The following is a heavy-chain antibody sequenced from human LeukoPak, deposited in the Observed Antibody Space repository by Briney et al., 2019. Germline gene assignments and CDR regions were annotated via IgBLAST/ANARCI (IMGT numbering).Heavy chain of an antibody. CDR3: ANKVRTRVLSSGPFDY. J-gene: IGHJ4*02. Sequence: PSETLSLTCTVSGGSISSYYWSWIRQPAGKGLEWIGRIYTSGSTNYNPSLKSRVTMSVDTSKNQFSLKLSSVTAADTAVYYCANKVRTRVLSSGPFDYWGQGTLVTVSS. V-gene: IGHV4-4*07. D-gene: IGHD2-15*01. CDR1: GGSISSYY. CDR2: IYTSGST.